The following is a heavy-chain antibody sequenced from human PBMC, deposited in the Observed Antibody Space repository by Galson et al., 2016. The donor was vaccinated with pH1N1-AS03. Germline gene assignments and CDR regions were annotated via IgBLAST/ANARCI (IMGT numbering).Heavy chain of an antibody. D-gene: IGHD6-6*01. CDR2: VDPDTSKT. CDR1: GYTFTNYN. Sequence: VKVSCKASGYTFTNYNMHWVQQAPGKRPEWMGLVDPDTSKTKYAEKFQGRVTITADTSGDTAYMDLSGLRSADTAIYYCATDGPRGSLSSWGQGTLVTVSS. V-gene: IGHV1-69-2*01. J-gene: IGHJ4*02. CDR3: ATDGPRGSLSS.